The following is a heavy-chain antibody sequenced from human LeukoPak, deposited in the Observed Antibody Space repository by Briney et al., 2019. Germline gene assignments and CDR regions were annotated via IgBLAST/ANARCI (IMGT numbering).Heavy chain of an antibody. J-gene: IGHJ4*02. CDR1: GGTFSSYA. Sequence: SVKVSCKASGGTFSSYAISWVRQAPGQGLEWMGRIIPILGIANYAQKFQGRVTITADKSTSTAYMELSSLRSEDTAEYYCARDALGYESGGYNLPLGYWGQGTLVTVSS. CDR2: IIPILGIA. CDR3: ARDALGYESGGYNLPLGY. V-gene: IGHV1-69*04. D-gene: IGHD1-14*01.